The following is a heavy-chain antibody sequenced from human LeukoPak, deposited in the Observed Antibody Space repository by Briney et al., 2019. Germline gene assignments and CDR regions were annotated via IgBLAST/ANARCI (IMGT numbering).Heavy chain of an antibody. CDR3: ARGQYSSGWWYYFDY. Sequence: GGSLRLSCAASGFTFSSYAMSWVRQAPGKGLEWVSAISGSGGSTYYADSVKGRFTISRDNSKNTLYLQMNSLRAEDTAVYYCARGQYSSGWWYYFDYWGQGTLVTVSS. D-gene: IGHD6-19*01. CDR1: GFTFSSYA. CDR2: ISGSGGST. J-gene: IGHJ4*02. V-gene: IGHV3-23*01.